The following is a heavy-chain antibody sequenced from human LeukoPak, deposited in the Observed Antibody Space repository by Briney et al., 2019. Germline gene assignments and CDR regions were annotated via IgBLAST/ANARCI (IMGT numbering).Heavy chain of an antibody. D-gene: IGHD6-13*01. CDR3: ARERSSSWYASSPFDY. Sequence: TLSLTCTVSGGSISSGSYYWSWIRQPAGKGLEWIGRIYTSGSTNYNPSLKSRVTISVDTSKNQFSLKLSSVTAADTAVYYCARERSSSWYASSPFDYWGQGTLVTVSS. CDR2: IYTSGST. J-gene: IGHJ4*02. V-gene: IGHV4-61*02. CDR1: GGSISSGSYY.